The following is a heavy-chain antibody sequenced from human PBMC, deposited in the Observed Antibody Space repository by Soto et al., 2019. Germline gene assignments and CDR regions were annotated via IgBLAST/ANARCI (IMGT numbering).Heavy chain of an antibody. CDR3: ARIDSSGYLGGIDY. J-gene: IGHJ4*02. CDR1: GGSISSGGYY. Sequence: SETLSLTCTVSGGSISSGGYYWSWIRQHPGKGLEWIGYIYYSGSTYYNPSLKSRVTISVDTSKNQFSLKLSSVTAADTAVYYCARIDSSGYLGGIDYWGQGTLVTVSS. CDR2: IYYSGST. D-gene: IGHD3-22*01. V-gene: IGHV4-31*03.